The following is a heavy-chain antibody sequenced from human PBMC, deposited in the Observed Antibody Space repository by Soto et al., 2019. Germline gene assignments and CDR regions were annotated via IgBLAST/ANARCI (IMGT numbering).Heavy chain of an antibody. CDR2: IYYSGST. CDR1: GGSISSYY. V-gene: IGHV4-59*01. D-gene: IGHD3-9*01. CDR3: ARTVNFDWLFFDY. J-gene: IGHJ4*02. Sequence: SETLSLTCTVSGGSISSYYWSWIRQPPGKGLEWIGYIYYSGSTNYNPSLKSRVTISVDTSKNQFSLKLSSVTAADTAVYYCARTVNFDWLFFDYWGQGTLVTVSS.